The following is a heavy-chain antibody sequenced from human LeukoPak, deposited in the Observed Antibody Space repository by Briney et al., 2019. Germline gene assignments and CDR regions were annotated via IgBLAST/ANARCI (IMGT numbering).Heavy chain of an antibody. J-gene: IGHJ4*02. Sequence: SETRSLTCTVSGYSISSGYYWGWIRQPPGKGLEWIGSIYHSGSTYYNPSLKSRVTISVDTSKNQFSLKLSSVTAADTAVYYCARVGTVVRIFDYWGQGTLVTVSS. CDR2: IYHSGST. CDR3: ARVGTVVRIFDY. V-gene: IGHV4-38-2*02. D-gene: IGHD4-23*01. CDR1: GYSISSGYY.